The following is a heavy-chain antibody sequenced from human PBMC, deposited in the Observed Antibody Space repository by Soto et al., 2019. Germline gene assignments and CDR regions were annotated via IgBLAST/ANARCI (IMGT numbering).Heavy chain of an antibody. V-gene: IGHV1-58*01. D-gene: IGHD3-22*01. CDR1: GFTFTSSA. Sequence: SVKVSCKASGFTFTSSAVQWVRQARGQRLEWIGWIVVGSGNTNYAQKFQERVTITRDMSTSTAYMELSSLRSEDTAVYYCAASGRAGYYSYYYYGMDVWGQGTTVTV. CDR3: AASGRAGYYSYYYYGMDV. CDR2: IVVGSGNT. J-gene: IGHJ6*02.